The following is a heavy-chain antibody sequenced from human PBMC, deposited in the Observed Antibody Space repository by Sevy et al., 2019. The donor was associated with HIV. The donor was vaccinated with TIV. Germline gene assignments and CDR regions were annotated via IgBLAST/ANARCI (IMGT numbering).Heavy chain of an antibody. V-gene: IGHV4-39*01. J-gene: IGHJ6*02. CDR3: ARNLPSDSSSWPYYYYGMDV. CDR2: IYYTGST. Sequence: SETLSLTCTVSGGSISSSSYYWGWIRQPPGKGLEWIGLIYYTGSTYYNTSLKSRVIISVDRSSNQFSLRLSSVTAADTAVYYCARNLPSDSSSWPYYYYGMDVWGQGTTVTVSS. D-gene: IGHD6-13*01. CDR1: GGSISSSSYY.